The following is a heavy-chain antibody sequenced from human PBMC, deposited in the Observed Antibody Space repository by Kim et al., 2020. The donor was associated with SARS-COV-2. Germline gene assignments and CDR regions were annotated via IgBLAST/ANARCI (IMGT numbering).Heavy chain of an antibody. CDR2: INYSGST. CDR1: GGSISSHT. V-gene: IGHV4-59*11. Sequence: SETLSLTCTVSGGSISSHTWSWIWQPPGKGLEWIGYINYSGSTNSNSSLTSRHTISVDMSKNKYSLKLSPVTAAAAAASYCSWANRERVEYTANWYGDR. J-gene: IGHJ2*01. CDR3: SWANRERVEYTANWYGDR. D-gene: IGHD2-21*02.